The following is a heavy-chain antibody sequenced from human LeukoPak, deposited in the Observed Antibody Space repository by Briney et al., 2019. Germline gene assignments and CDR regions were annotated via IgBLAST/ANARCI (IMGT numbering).Heavy chain of an antibody. J-gene: IGHJ4*02. CDR3: ARAAGGSYFRNHFDY. CDR1: GFSFSSHG. CDR2: ISYDGSNK. Sequence: GGSLRLSCAASGFSFSSHGMHWVRQAPGKGLEWVAVISYDGSNKYYADSVKGRFTISRDNSKNTLYLQMNSLRAEDTAVYYCARAAGGSYFRNHFDYWGQGTLVTVSS. D-gene: IGHD1-26*01. V-gene: IGHV3-30*03.